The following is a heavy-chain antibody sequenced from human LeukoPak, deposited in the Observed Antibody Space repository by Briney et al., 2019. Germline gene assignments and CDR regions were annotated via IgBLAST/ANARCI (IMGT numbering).Heavy chain of an antibody. CDR3: ARVRSSGWYDPYWYFDL. J-gene: IGHJ2*01. Sequence: PSETLSLTCTGSGGSISSYYWSWIRQPPGKGLEWIGYIYYSGSTNYNPSLKSRVTISVDTSKNQFSLKLSSVPAADTAVYYCARVRSSGWYDPYWYFDLWGRGTLVTVSS. CDR2: IYYSGST. D-gene: IGHD6-19*01. V-gene: IGHV4-59*01. CDR1: GGSISSYY.